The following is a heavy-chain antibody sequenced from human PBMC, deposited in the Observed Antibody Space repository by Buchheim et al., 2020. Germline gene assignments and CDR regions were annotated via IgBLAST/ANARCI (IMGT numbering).Heavy chain of an antibody. CDR2: MNPNSSST. D-gene: IGHD1-1*01. J-gene: IGHJ4*02. CDR1: GYTFTSYD. Sequence: QVQLVQSGAEVKKPGASVKVSCKASGYTFTSYDINWVRQATGQGLEWVGWMNPNSSSTGYGQKFKVRVTMTRNTSIRTAYMELSSLRPEDTAVYYCASGYWNDEGGIKYWGQGTL. CDR3: ASGYWNDEGGIKY. V-gene: IGHV1-8*01.